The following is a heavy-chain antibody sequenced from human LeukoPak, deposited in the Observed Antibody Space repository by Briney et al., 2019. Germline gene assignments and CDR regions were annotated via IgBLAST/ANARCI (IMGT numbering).Heavy chain of an antibody. J-gene: IGHJ4*02. CDR1: GFSFTTYW. V-gene: IGHV3-7*01. CDR3: VGEAPGY. CDR2: ISEDGIVK. Sequence: PGGSLRLSCAASGFSFTTYWMTWIRQAPEKGLEWVAHISEDGIVKYYIDSVKGRFTISRDNAKNSVYLQMNDLRVEDTAVYYCVGEAPGYWGQGALVTVSS. D-gene: IGHD2-2*01.